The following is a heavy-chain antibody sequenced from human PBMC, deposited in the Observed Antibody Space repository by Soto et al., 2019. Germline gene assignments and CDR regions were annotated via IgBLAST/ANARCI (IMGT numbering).Heavy chain of an antibody. CDR2: ISSSGSTI. CDR3: ARAGYSGYDWIDY. CDR1: GFTFSDYY. V-gene: IGHV3-11*01. D-gene: IGHD5-12*01. J-gene: IGHJ4*02. Sequence: GGSLRLSCAASGFTFSDYYMSWIRQAPGKGLEWVSYISSSGSTIYYADSVKGRFTISRDNAKDSLYLQMNSLRAEDTAVYYCARAGYSGYDWIDYWGQGTLVTVSS.